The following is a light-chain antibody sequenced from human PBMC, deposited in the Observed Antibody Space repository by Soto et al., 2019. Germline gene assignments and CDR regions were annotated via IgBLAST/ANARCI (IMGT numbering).Light chain of an antibody. J-gene: IGKJ1*01. CDR1: QSVYSY. Sequence: EIVLTQSPATLSLSPEERATLSCRASQSVYSYLAWYQQKPGQPPRLLIYDASKRATGIPARFSGSGSGTDFTLTISSLEPEDFAVYYCQQRSNWPPTWTFGQGTKVEIK. CDR2: DAS. V-gene: IGKV3-11*01. CDR3: QQRSNWPPTWT.